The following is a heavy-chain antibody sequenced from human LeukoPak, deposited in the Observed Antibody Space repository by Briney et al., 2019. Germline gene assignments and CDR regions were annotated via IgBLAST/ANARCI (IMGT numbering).Heavy chain of an antibody. CDR1: GFTFDDYA. V-gene: IGHV3-9*01. J-gene: IGHJ3*02. CDR2: ISWNSGSI. D-gene: IGHD6-19*01. Sequence: PGGSLRLSCTASGFTFDDYAMHWVRQAPGKGLEWVSGISWNSGSIGYADSVKGRFTISRDNANNSLYLQMNSLRAEDTALYYCAKDDSSGWYNSAFDIRGQGTMVTVSS. CDR3: AKDDSSGWYNSAFDI.